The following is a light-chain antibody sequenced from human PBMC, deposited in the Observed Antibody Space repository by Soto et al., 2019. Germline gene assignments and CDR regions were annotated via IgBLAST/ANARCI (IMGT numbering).Light chain of an antibody. CDR2: EVS. CDR1: TNDVGTYNL. J-gene: IGLJ2*01. Sequence: QSALTQPASVSGSPGQSITISCTWTTNDVGTYNLISWYQHHPGKPPKIMIYEVSRRPSGVSNRFSGSKSGNTASLTISGLQAEDEADYYCCSYAGSTTFDVVFGGGTKVTVL. CDR3: CSYAGSTTFDVV. V-gene: IGLV2-23*02.